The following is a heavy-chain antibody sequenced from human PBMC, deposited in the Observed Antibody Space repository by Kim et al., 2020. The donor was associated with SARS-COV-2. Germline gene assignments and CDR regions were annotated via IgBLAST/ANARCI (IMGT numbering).Heavy chain of an antibody. CDR1: GFTFSNYD. CDR2: IWLDASEK. Sequence: GGSLRLSCAASGFTFSNYDIHWVRQAPGKGREWVAHIWLDASEKNYADSVRGRFTISIDNSKNTVYLQMSSLRVEDTAVYFCARDNCGGGSCYGAAFHY. J-gene: IGHJ4*01. V-gene: IGHV3-33*01. D-gene: IGHD2-15*01. CDR3: ARDNCGGGSCYGAAFHY.